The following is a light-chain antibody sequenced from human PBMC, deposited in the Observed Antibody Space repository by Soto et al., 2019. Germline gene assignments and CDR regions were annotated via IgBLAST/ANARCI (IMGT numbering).Light chain of an antibody. V-gene: IGKV3-11*01. CDR2: DIS. CDR1: QTVSRH. J-gene: IGKJ2*01. Sequence: EIVLTQSPATVSLSPGERATLSCRTSQTVSRHLAWYQQKPGQAPRLLFYDISNRDTGIPARFSGSGSGTDFTLTISSLEPEDSAVYYCQQRSHWPRNTFGQGTKLEI. CDR3: QQRSHWPRNT.